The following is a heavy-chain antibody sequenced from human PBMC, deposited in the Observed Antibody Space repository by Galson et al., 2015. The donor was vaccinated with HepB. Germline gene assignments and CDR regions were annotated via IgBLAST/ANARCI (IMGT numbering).Heavy chain of an antibody. CDR1: GFTFGSTA. J-gene: IGHJ6*03. CDR2: IKQDGSEK. V-gene: IGHV3-7*04. Sequence: SLRLSCAASGFTFGSTAMTWVRQAPGKGPEWVANIKQDGSEKHYVESVKGRFTISRDNAKNSLYLQLDRLRAEDTTVYYCARVTYDSFWSGFPPYSSYYYMDVWGRGTTVTVSS. CDR3: ARVTYDSFWSGFPPYSSYYYMDV. D-gene: IGHD3-3*01.